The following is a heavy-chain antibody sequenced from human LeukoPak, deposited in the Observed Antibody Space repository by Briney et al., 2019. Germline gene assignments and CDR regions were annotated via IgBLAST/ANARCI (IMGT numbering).Heavy chain of an antibody. CDR2: ISYDGSNK. D-gene: IGHD1-26*01. J-gene: IGHJ6*02. V-gene: IGHV3-30*04. CDR3: ARDMGLGGVAVTYYYYYGMDV. CDR1: GFTFSSYA. Sequence: GGSLRLSCAASGFTFSSYAMHWVRQAPGKGLEWVAVISYDGSNKYYAHSVKGRFTISRDNSKNTLYLQMNSLRAEDTAAYYCARDMGLGGVAVTYYYYYGMDVWGQGTTVTVSS.